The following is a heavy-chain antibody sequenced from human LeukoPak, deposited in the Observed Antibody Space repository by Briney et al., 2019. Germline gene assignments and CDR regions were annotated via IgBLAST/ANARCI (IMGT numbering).Heavy chain of an antibody. Sequence: GGSLRLSCAASGFTFSSYAMTWVRQAPGKGLEWVSTISISGRDTYYADPVKGRFTISRDNSQNTLFLQMNSLRVEDTAVYYCARPMNTGGSGSHYRPLDYWGQGTLVTVSS. CDR3: ARPMNTGGSGSHYRPLDY. D-gene: IGHD3-10*01. V-gene: IGHV3-23*01. CDR2: ISISGRDT. CDR1: GFTFSSYA. J-gene: IGHJ4*02.